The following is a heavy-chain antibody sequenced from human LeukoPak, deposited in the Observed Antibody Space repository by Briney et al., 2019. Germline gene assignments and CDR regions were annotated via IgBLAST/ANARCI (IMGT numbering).Heavy chain of an antibody. CDR1: GFTFSGYV. CDR2: ITFSSSHI. Sequence: PGGSLRLSCAPSGFTFSGYVMTWVRQAPGKGLECVSSITFSSSHIYYADSVKGRFTISRDNTKDSLYLQMNSLRAEDTAIYYCARGPQFSGPGWFDPWGQGTLVTVSS. J-gene: IGHJ5*02. D-gene: IGHD3-10*01. CDR3: ARGPQFSGPGWFDP. V-gene: IGHV3-21*01.